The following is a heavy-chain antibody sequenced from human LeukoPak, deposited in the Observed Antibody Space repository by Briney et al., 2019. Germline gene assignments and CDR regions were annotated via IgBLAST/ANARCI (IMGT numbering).Heavy chain of an antibody. Sequence: PGGSLRLSCAASGFTFSSYAMSWVRQAPGKGLEWVSGISAGGDGTYHADPVKGRFTISRDNSKNTLYLQMNSLRAEDTAEYYCAKSLLTTATGTGRAFDIWGQGTMATVSS. CDR3: AKSLLTTATGTGRAFDI. V-gene: IGHV3-23*01. CDR1: GFTFSSYA. CDR2: ISAGGDGT. J-gene: IGHJ3*02. D-gene: IGHD1-1*01.